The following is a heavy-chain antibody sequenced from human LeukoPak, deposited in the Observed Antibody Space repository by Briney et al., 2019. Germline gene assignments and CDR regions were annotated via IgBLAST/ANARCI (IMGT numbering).Heavy chain of an antibody. J-gene: IGHJ4*02. Sequence: SETLSLTCTVSAGSIISYYWGWIRQPAGKGLEWVGRTYISGSTNYNPSLKSRVTMSVDTSKNQFSLKLSSLTAADPAVYYWASEAAAPGKLTDYWGQGTLVTVSS. CDR2: TYISGST. V-gene: IGHV4-4*07. CDR3: ASEAAAPGKLTDY. CDR1: AGSIISYY. D-gene: IGHD6-13*01.